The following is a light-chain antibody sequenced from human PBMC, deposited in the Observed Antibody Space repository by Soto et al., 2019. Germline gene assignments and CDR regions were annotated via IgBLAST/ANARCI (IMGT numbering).Light chain of an antibody. Sequence: QSVLTQPRSVSGSPGQSVTISCTGTSSDVGGYNYVSWYQQHPGKAPKLMIYDVSKRPSGVPDRFSGSKPGNTASLTISGLQAEAEADYYCCSYAGSYTLYVFGTGTKVTVL. CDR2: DVS. CDR3: CSYAGSYTLYV. V-gene: IGLV2-11*01. CDR1: SSDVGGYNY. J-gene: IGLJ1*01.